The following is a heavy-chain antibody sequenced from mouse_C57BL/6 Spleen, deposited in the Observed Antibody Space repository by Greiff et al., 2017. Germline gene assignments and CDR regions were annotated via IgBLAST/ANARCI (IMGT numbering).Heavy chain of an antibody. V-gene: IGHV3-6*01. Sequence: VQLKESGPGLVKPSQSLSLTCSVTGYSITSGYYWNWNRQFPGNKLEWMGYISYDGSNNYNPSLKNRISITRDTSKNQFFLKLNSVTTEDTATXYYASGGTFAYWGQGTLVTVSA. J-gene: IGHJ3*01. CDR1: GYSITSGYY. D-gene: IGHD3-3*01. CDR3: ASGGTFAY. CDR2: ISYDGSN.